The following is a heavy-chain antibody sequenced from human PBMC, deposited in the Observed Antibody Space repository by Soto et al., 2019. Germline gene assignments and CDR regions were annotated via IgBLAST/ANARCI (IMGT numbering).Heavy chain of an antibody. D-gene: IGHD6-6*01. J-gene: IGHJ6*03. CDR2: ISAYNGNT. CDR3: ARGHHPRIAARQGHYYYYMDV. V-gene: IGHV1-18*01. Sequence: ASVKVSCKASGYTFTSYGISWVRQAPGQGLEWMGWISAYNGNTNYAQKLQGRVTINPDTSKNQFSLQLNSVTPEDTAVYYCARGHHPRIAARQGHYYYYMDVWGKGTTVTVSS. CDR1: GYTFTSYG.